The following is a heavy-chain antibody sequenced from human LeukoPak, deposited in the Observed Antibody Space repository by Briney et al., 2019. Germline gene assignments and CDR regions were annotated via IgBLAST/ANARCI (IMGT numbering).Heavy chain of an antibody. D-gene: IGHD6-13*01. CDR3: AKDHSSSWLNWFDP. CDR1: GFTFSSYG. V-gene: IGHV3-33*06. Sequence: PGGSLRLSCAASGFTFSSYGMHWVRQAPGKGLEWVAVIWYDGSNKYYADSVKGRFTISRDNSKNTLYLQMNSLRAEDTAVYYCAKDHSSSWLNWFDPWGPGTLVTVSS. J-gene: IGHJ5*02. CDR2: IWYDGSNK.